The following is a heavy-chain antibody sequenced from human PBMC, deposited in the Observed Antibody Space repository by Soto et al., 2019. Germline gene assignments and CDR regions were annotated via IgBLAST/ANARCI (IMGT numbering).Heavy chain of an antibody. CDR3: ARGPYYYDSSGPPPFDY. Sequence: ASVKVSCKASGYTFTGYYMHWVRQAPGQGLEWMGWINPNSGGTNYAQKFQGRVTMTRDTSISTAYMELSRLRSDDTAVYYCARGPYYYDSSGPPPFDYWGQGTLVTVSS. V-gene: IGHV1-2*02. J-gene: IGHJ4*02. CDR1: GYTFTGYY. CDR2: INPNSGGT. D-gene: IGHD3-22*01.